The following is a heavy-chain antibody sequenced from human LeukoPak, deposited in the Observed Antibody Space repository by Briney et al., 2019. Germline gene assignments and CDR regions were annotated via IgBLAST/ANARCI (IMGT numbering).Heavy chain of an antibody. CDR2: ISSSGSTI. CDR3: ARDWGTRYYYDSSGYDY. CDR1: GFTFSSYE. V-gene: IGHV3-48*03. D-gene: IGHD3-22*01. Sequence: GGSLRLSCAASGFTFSSYEMNGVRQAPGKGLEWVSYISSSGSTIYYAESVEGRFTISRDKAKNSLYLQMNSLRAEDTAVYYCARDWGTRYYYDSSGYDYWGQGTLVTVSS. J-gene: IGHJ4*02.